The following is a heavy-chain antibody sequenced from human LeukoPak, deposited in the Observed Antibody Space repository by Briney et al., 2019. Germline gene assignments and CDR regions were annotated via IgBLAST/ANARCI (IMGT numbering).Heavy chain of an antibody. V-gene: IGHV3-66*01. CDR2: IYSGGTT. CDR1: GFTFSSYA. CDR3: ARGRPSNSGSYSYYFDY. J-gene: IGHJ4*02. D-gene: IGHD6-19*01. Sequence: AGGSLRLSCAASGFTFSSYAMSWVRQAPGKGLEWVSIIYSGGTTYYADSVKGRFTISRDNSKNTLYLQMNSLRAEDTAIYYCARGRPSNSGSYSYYFDYWGRGTLVTVSS.